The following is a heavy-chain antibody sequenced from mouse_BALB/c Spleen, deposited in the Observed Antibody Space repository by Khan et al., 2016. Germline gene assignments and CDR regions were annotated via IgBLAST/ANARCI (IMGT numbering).Heavy chain of an antibody. J-gene: IGHJ2*01. Sequence: EVELVESGGGLVQPGGSLKLSCAASGFTFNSYGMSWVRQTPDKRLELVATITSNGGSTYYPDSVKGRFTISRDNAKNTLYLQMSSLKSEDTAMYYCARMARTINWGQGTTLTVSS. CDR2: ITSNGGST. CDR3: ARMARTIN. V-gene: IGHV5-6-3*01. CDR1: GFTFNSYG.